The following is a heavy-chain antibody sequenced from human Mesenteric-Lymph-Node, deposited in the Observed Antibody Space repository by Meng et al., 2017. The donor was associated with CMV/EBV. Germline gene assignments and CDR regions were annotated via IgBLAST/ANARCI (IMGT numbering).Heavy chain of an antibody. CDR1: GFSFSTYT. Sequence: LSLTCAASGFSFSTYTMHWVRQAPGKGLEWVAVMSHDGTNRYYADSVQGRLTISRDNSKNTLYLQMNSLREEDTAVYYCARDGGEYYDFWSGYQRNYYYYGMDVWGQGTTVTVSS. CDR3: ARDGGEYYDFWSGYQRNYYYYGMDV. CDR2: MSHDGTNR. J-gene: IGHJ6*02. D-gene: IGHD3-3*01. V-gene: IGHV3-30-3*01.